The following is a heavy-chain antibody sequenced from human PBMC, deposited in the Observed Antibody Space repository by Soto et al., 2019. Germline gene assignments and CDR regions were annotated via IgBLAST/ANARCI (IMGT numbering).Heavy chain of an antibody. Sequence: EVQLVESGGGLVKPGGSLRLSCAASGFTFSNYSMNWVRQAPGKGLEWVSCITNSSSYTYYADSVKGRFTISRDNAKSSLYLQMNSLRAEDTAVYYCARGVRYGDYGPLDYWGQGTLVTVSS. CDR2: ITNSSSYT. D-gene: IGHD4-17*01. V-gene: IGHV3-21*01. CDR3: ARGVRYGDYGPLDY. J-gene: IGHJ4*02. CDR1: GFTFSNYS.